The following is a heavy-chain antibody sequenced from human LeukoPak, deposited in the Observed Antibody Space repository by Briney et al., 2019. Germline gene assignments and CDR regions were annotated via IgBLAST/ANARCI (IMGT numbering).Heavy chain of an antibody. Sequence: GGSLRLSCAASGFTFSSNAMSWVRQAPGKGLEWVSAIRGSGAGTYYADSVKGRFTSSRDNSKNTLYLQTNSLRAEDTAIYYWAESMGIAGYFDYWGQGTLVTASS. CDR2: IRGSGAGT. V-gene: IGHV3-23*01. J-gene: IGHJ4*02. CDR1: GFTFSSNA. D-gene: IGHD7-27*01. CDR3: AESMGIAGYFDY.